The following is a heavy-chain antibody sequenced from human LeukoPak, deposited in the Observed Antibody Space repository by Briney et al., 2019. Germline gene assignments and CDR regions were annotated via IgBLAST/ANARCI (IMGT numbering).Heavy chain of an antibody. CDR2: INPNSGGT. V-gene: IGHV1-2*02. Sequence: ASVKVSCKASGYTFTSYYMHWVRQAPGQGLEWMGWINPNSGGTNYAQKFQGRVTMTRDTSISTAYMELSRLRSDDTAVYYCARRVEMATIYLFDYWGQGTLVTVSS. J-gene: IGHJ4*02. CDR1: GYTFTSYY. D-gene: IGHD5-24*01. CDR3: ARRVEMATIYLFDY.